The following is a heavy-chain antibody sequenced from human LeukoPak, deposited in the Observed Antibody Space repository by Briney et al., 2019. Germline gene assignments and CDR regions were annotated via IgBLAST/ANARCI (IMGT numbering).Heavy chain of an antibody. CDR2: IYWDDDK. CDR3: AHTEAVRGVIGFDY. V-gene: IGHV2-5*02. D-gene: IGHD3-10*01. Sequence: SGPTLVKPTQTLTLTCTFSGFSLSTSGVGVGWIRQPPGKALEWLALIYWDDDKRYSPSLKSRLTITKDTSKNRVVLTMTNMDPVDTATYYCAHTEAVRGVIGFDYWGQGTLVTVSS. J-gene: IGHJ4*02. CDR1: GFSLSTSGVG.